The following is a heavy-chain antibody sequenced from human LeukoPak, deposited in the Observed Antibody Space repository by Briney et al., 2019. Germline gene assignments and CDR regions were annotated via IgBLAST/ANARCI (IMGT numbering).Heavy chain of an antibody. D-gene: IGHD6-19*01. CDR1: GFTFSSYW. CDR2: IKQDGSEK. J-gene: IGHJ4*02. CDR3: ARDYSSGWYGDYFDY. Sequence: PGGSLRLSCAASGFTFSSYWMNWVRQAPGKGLEWVAKIKQDGSEKYYVDSVKGRFTISRDNAKNSLYLQMNSLRAEDTAVYYCARDYSSGWYGDYFDYWGQGTLVIVSS. V-gene: IGHV3-7*01.